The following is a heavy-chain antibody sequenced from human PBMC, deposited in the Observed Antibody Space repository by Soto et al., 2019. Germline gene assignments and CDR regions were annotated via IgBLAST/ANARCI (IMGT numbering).Heavy chain of an antibody. D-gene: IGHD6-6*01. J-gene: IGHJ4*02. Sequence: ALVQVSSEACTYTFSLYGISWVPPAPGQGRDWMGWISAYKGNTNYAQKLQGRATITTVTSTSTAYMKLGSLRSDDTAVYYCARGSIAARQDYFDYRGQGTLVTVAS. V-gene: IGHV1-18*04. CDR3: ARGSIAARQDYFDY. CDR2: ISAYKGNT. CDR1: TYTFSLYG.